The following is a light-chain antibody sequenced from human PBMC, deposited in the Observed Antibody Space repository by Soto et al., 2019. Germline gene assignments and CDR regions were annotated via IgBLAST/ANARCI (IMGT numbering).Light chain of an antibody. CDR1: TGHSTYA. J-gene: IGLJ3*02. V-gene: IGLV4-69*01. CDR3: QTWGTGFRV. Sequence: QRVLTQSPSASASLGASVKLTCTLSTGHSTYAIAWHQQQPEKGPRFLMNLDSAGSHSKGDEIPDRFSGSSSGAERYLTISSLQSEDEDDYYCQTWGTGFRVFGGGTQLTVL. CDR2: LDSAGSH.